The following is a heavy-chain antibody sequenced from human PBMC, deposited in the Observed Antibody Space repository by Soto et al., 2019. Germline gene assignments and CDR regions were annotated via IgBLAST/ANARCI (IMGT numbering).Heavy chain of an antibody. CDR3: AAYYGDYTFDI. D-gene: IGHD4-17*01. Sequence: SVKVSCKASGFTFTISAMHWVRQARGQRLEWIGWIVVGSGNTNYAQKFQERVTITRDMSTSTAYMELSSLRSEDTAVYYCAAYYGDYTFDIWGQGAMVTVSS. CDR2: IVVGSGNT. J-gene: IGHJ3*02. V-gene: IGHV1-58*02. CDR1: GFTFTISA.